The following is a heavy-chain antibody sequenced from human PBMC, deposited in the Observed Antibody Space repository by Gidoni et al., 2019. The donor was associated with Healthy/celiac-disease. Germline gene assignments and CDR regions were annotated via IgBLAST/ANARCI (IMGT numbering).Heavy chain of an antibody. Sequence: EVQLVESGGGLVQPGGSLRLSCAPSGFTFISYSMNCVRQAPGKGLEWVSYISSSSSTIYYADSVKGRFTISRDNAKNSLYLQMNSLRDEDTAVYYCARETDPRIAVAGMGFDPWGQGTLVTVSS. CDR2: ISSSSSTI. CDR1: GFTFISYS. CDR3: ARETDPRIAVAGMGFDP. J-gene: IGHJ5*02. D-gene: IGHD6-19*01. V-gene: IGHV3-48*02.